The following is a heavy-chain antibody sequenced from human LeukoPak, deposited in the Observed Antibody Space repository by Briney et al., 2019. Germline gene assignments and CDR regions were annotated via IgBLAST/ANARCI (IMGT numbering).Heavy chain of an antibody. J-gene: IGHJ5*02. CDR2: INTNTGNP. D-gene: IGHD3-3*02. CDR1: GYTFTSYA. CDR3: AKQPHFWSGYYSGWLGENWFDP. V-gene: IGHV7-4-1*02. Sequence: ASVKVSCKASGYTFTSYAMNWVRQAPGQGLEWMGWINTNTGNPTYAQGFTGRFVFSLDTSVSTAYLQISSLKAEDTAVYYCAKQPHFWSGYYSGWLGENWFDPWGQGTLVTVSS.